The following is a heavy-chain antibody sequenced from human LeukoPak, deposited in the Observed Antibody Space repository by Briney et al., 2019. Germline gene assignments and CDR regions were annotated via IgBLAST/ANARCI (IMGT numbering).Heavy chain of an antibody. CDR1: GGSMSPYH. CDR2: IYYSGTT. Sequence: SETLSLTCTVSGGSMSPYHWGWIRQPPGKGLEWTGYIYYSGTTNYNPSLKSRVTISVDTSKNQFSLKLSSVTAADTAVYYCARGVYIAAAQYGYWGQGTLVTVSS. CDR3: ARGVYIAAAQYGY. J-gene: IGHJ4*02. D-gene: IGHD6-13*01. V-gene: IGHV4-59*01.